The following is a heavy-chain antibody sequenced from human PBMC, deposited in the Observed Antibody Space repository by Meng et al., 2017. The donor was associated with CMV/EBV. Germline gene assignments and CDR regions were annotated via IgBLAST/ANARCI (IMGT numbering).Heavy chain of an antibody. D-gene: IGHD6-6*01. CDR3: ARDVSSSVLVSWFDP. CDR2: ISPNSGGT. J-gene: IGHJ5*02. Sequence: ASVKVSCKASGYTFTDYYMHWVRQVPGQGLEWMGWISPNSGGTNYAQKFQGRVTMTRDTSISTAYMELSRLRSDDTAVYYCARDVSSSVLVSWFDPWGRGTLVTVSS. CDR1: GYTFTDYY. V-gene: IGHV1-2*02.